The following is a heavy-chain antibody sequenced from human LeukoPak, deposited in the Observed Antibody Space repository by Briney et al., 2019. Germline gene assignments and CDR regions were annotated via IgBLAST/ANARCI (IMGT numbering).Heavy chain of an antibody. CDR1: GFTFSTYW. Sequence: GGSLRLSCAASGFTFSTYWMTWVRQAPGKGLEWVANIKKDGSEKYYVDSVKGRFTISRDNAKTSLYLQMNSLRAEDTAVYYCARDLSGVTGYTYGRGIDYWGQGTLVTVSS. V-gene: IGHV3-7*01. CDR2: IKKDGSEK. CDR3: ARDLSGVTGYTYGRGIDY. J-gene: IGHJ4*02. D-gene: IGHD5-18*01.